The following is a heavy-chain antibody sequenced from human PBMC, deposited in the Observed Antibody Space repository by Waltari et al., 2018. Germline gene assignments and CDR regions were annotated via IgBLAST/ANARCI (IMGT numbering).Heavy chain of an antibody. CDR3: ARMPIVVVPAATNWFDP. Sequence: QLQLQESGPGLVKPSETLSLTCTVSGGSISSSSYYWGWIRQPPGKGLEWIGSIYYSGSTYYNPSLKSRVTISVDTSKNQFSLKLSSVTAADTAVYYCARMPIVVVPAATNWFDPWGQGTLVTVSS. CDR2: IYYSGST. CDR1: GGSISSSSYY. D-gene: IGHD2-2*01. J-gene: IGHJ5*02. V-gene: IGHV4-39*01.